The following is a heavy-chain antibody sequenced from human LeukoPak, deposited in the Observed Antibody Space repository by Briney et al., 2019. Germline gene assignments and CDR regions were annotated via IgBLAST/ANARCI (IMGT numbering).Heavy chain of an antibody. CDR3: ARGYRAQTLVDTAMETY. CDR2: INHSGST. V-gene: IGHV4-34*01. CDR1: GGSFSGYY. Sequence: SETLSLTCAVYGGSFSGYYWSWIRQPPGKGREWIGEINHSGSTNYNPSLKSRVTISVDTSKNQFSLKLSSVTAADTAVYYCARGYRAQTLVDTAMETYWGQGTLVTVSS. D-gene: IGHD5-18*01. J-gene: IGHJ4*02.